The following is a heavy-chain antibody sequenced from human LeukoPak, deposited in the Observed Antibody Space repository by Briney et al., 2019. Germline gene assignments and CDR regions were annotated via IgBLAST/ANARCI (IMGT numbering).Heavy chain of an antibody. CDR3: ARSSSSWYYFDY. J-gene: IGHJ4*02. CDR1: GFTFSSYS. D-gene: IGHD6-13*01. V-gene: IGHV3-21*01. CDR2: ISSSSSYI. Sequence: GGSLRLSCAASGFTFSSYSMNWVRQAPGKGLEWVSSISSSSSYIYYADSVKGRFTISRDNAKNSLYLQMNSVRAEDTAVYYCARSSSSWYYFDYWGQGTLVTVSS.